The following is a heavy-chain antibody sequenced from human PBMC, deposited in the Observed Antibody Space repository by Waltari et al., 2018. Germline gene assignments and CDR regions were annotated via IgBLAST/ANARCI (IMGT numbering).Heavy chain of an antibody. CDR1: VGTFRRYA. CDR2: IIPILGIA. CDR3: ARSYGRETVAPAEYFQH. V-gene: IGHV1-69*10. D-gene: IGHD3-16*01. Sequence: QVQLVQSGAEVKKPGSSGKVSCKASVGTFRRYAISWVRQAPGQGLEWMGGIIPILGIANYAQKFQGRVTITADKSTSTAYMELSSLRSEDTAVYYCARSYGRETVAPAEYFQHWGQGTLVTVSS. J-gene: IGHJ1*01.